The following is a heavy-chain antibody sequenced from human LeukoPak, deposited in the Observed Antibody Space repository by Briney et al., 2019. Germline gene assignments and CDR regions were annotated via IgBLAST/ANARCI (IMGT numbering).Heavy chain of an antibody. V-gene: IGHV4-61*02. CDR1: GGSISSGSYY. CDR2: IYTSGST. J-gene: IGHJ4*02. CDR3: AREDYYDSSGYYLDC. Sequence: PSETLSLTCTVSGGSISSGSYYWSWIRQPAGKGLEWIGRIYTSGSTNYNPSLKSRVTISVDTSKNQFSLKLSSVTAADTAVYYCAREDYYDSSGYYLDCWGQGTLVTVSS. D-gene: IGHD3-22*01.